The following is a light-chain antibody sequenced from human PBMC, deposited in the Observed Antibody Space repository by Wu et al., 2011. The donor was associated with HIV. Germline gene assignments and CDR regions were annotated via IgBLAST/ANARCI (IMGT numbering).Light chain of an antibody. Sequence: EIVLTQSPATLSLSPGERATLSCRASQSVSRYLAWYQQKPGQAPRLLIYDASNRASGIPARFSASGSGTDFTLTISSLDPEDSAVYYCQQRYTWPPLTYGGGTKGGD. CDR3: QQRYTWPPLT. CDR2: DAS. CDR1: QSVSRY. V-gene: IGKV3-11*01. J-gene: IGKJ4*01.